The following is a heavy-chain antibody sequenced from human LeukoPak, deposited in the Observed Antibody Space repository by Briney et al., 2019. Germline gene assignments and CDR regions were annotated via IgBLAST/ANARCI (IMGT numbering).Heavy chain of an antibody. V-gene: IGHV3-21*01. D-gene: IGHD3-10*01. CDR3: ARVFYYGSGSYYDY. Sequence: GGSLRLSCAASGFTFSSYNMNWVRQAPGKGLEWVSSISTSSSYIYYADSVKGRLTMSRDNAKNSLYLQMNSLRAEDTAVYYCARVFYYGSGSYYDYWGQGTLVTVSS. CDR2: ISTSSSYI. CDR1: GFTFSSYN. J-gene: IGHJ4*02.